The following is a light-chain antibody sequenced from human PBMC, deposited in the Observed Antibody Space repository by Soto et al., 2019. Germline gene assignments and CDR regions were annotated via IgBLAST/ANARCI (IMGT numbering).Light chain of an antibody. CDR2: GNS. CDR1: SSNIGAGYD. CDR3: QSYDSSLSARV. J-gene: IGLJ1*01. Sequence: QSVLTQPPSVSGAPGQRVTISCTGSSSNIGAGYDVHWYQQLPGTAPKLLIYGNSNRPSGVPDRFSGSKSGTSASLAITGLQAEDEADYYGQSYDSSLSARVFGTGTKVPVL. V-gene: IGLV1-40*01.